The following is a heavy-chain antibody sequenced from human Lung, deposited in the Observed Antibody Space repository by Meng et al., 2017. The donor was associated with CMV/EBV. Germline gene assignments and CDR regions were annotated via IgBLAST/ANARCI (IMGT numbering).Heavy chain of an antibody. CDR1: GYTFGTDG. CDR3: ARDVGPHYGYGMDV. J-gene: IGHJ6*02. D-gene: IGHD2-15*01. Sequence: ASXXVSXKASGYTFGTDGISWVRQAPGQGLEWMGWISTYNGDTYSVKRNKGRVSMTTDTTKNTAYMEVRSLRFDNKAVYYCARDVGPHYGYGMDVWGQGTTVTVSS. V-gene: IGHV1-18*04. CDR2: ISTYNGDT.